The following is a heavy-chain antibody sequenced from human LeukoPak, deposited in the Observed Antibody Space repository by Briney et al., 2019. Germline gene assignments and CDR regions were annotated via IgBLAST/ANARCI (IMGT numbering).Heavy chain of an antibody. J-gene: IGHJ4*02. CDR1: GFTFSSYW. V-gene: IGHV3-7*01. CDR3: SGSSWYRGDY. CDR2: IKEDGTHK. D-gene: IGHD6-13*01. Sequence: GGSLRLSCAASGFTFSSYWMSWVRQAPGKGLEWAANIKEDGTHKYYVGSVRGRFTISRDNAKNSLYLQMNSLRAEDTAVYYCSGSSWYRGDYWGQGTLVTVSS.